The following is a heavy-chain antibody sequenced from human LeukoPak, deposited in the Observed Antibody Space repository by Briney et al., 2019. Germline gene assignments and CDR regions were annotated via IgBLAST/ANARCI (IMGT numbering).Heavy chain of an antibody. Sequence: PGGSLRLSCAASGFTFSSYSMNWVRQAPGKGLEWVSYISSSSSTIYYADSVKGRFTISRDNAKNSLYLQMNSLRAADTAVYYCARDQAWGFGELPVDYWGQGTLVTVSS. CDR2: ISSSSSTI. V-gene: IGHV3-48*01. D-gene: IGHD3-10*01. CDR3: ARDQAWGFGELPVDY. J-gene: IGHJ4*02. CDR1: GFTFSSYS.